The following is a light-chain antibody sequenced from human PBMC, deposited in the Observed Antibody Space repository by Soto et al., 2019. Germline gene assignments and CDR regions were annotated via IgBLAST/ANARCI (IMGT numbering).Light chain of an antibody. CDR2: SDN. Sequence: QSVLTQPPSTSGTPGQSVTISCSGSTSNIGSNTVNWYQHLTGTAPKLLIHSDNQRPSGVPDRFSGSKSGASASLAISGLQSEDEADYYCSTWDDSLNSLVFGGGTQLTVL. V-gene: IGLV1-44*01. CDR3: STWDDSLNSLV. CDR1: TSNIGSNT. J-gene: IGLJ3*02.